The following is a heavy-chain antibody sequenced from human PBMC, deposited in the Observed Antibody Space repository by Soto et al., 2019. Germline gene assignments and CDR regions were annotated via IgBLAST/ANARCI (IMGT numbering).Heavy chain of an antibody. Sequence: PGGSLRLSCAASGFTFSNYAINWVRQAPGKGLEWVSGMSSSGDKAYYADSVRGRFTISRDNSKNTVYLQMNSLRVDDTAIYHCAKVPTIFGVVTTYFDYWGQGTLVTVS. CDR3: AKVPTIFGVVTTYFDY. V-gene: IGHV3-23*01. CDR1: GFTFSNYA. J-gene: IGHJ4*01. D-gene: IGHD3-3*01. CDR2: MSSSGDKA.